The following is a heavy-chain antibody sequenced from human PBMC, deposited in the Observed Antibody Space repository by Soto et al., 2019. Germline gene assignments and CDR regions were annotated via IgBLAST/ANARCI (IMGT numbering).Heavy chain of an antibody. CDR2: IFYSGTT. CDR3: ARTAGLDGFSPYMDV. CDR1: GGSISSGGYF. D-gene: IGHD3-16*01. V-gene: IGHV4-31*11. J-gene: IGHJ6*03. Sequence: QVQLQESGPGLVKPSQTLSLSCAVSGGSISSGGYFWSWVRQHPGKGLEGIGYIFYSGTTYYHPSLWSRVTISVDTPKMHFTLALTSVTPADTAVYYGARTAGLDGFSPYMDVGGKWTTVTVSS.